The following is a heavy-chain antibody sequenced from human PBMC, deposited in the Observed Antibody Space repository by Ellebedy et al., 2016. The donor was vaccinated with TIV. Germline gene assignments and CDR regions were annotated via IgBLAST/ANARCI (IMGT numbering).Heavy chain of an antibody. Sequence: SETLSLXCAVYGGSFSGYYWSWIRQPPGKGLEWIGEINHSGSTNYNPSLKSRVTISVDTSKNQFSLKLSSVTAADTAVYYCARGLQPYYYYYMDVWGKGTTVTVSS. CDR2: INHSGST. J-gene: IGHJ6*03. CDR1: GGSFSGYY. D-gene: IGHD4-11*01. CDR3: ARGLQPYYYYYMDV. V-gene: IGHV4-34*01.